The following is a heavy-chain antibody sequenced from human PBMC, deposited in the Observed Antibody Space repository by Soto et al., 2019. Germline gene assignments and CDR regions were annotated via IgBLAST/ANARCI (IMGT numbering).Heavy chain of an antibody. J-gene: IGHJ6*02. CDR3: ARLLVVVVIDSDGMDV. V-gene: IGHV4-39*01. D-gene: IGHD2-15*01. Sequence: ETLSLTCTVSGGSIRSSTYYWGWIRQPPGKGLEWIGSIYSTGNTYYNPSLNSQVTISVDTSKNQFSLKLSSVTAADTAVYYCARLLVVVVIDSDGMDVWGQGTTVTVSS. CDR1: GGSIRSSTYY. CDR2: IYSTGNT.